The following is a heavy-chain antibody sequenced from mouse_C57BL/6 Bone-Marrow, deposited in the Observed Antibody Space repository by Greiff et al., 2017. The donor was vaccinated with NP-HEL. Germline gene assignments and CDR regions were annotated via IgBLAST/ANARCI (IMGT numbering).Heavy chain of an antibody. J-gene: IGHJ3*01. CDR3: ARGGFTTGDARFAY. CDR1: GYTFTDYN. V-gene: IGHV1-18*01. Sequence: VQLQQSGPELVKPGASVKIPCKASGYTFTDYNMDWVKQSHGKSLEWIGDINPNNGGTIYNQKFKGKATLTVDKSSSTAYMELRSLTSEDTAVYYCARGGFTTGDARFAYWGQGTLVTVSA. CDR2: INPNNGGT. D-gene: IGHD2-12*01.